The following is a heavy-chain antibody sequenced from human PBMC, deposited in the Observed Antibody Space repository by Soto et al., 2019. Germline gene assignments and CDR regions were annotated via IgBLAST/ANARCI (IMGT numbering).Heavy chain of an antibody. V-gene: IGHV6-1*01. CDR1: GYSVSSSSAA. CDR2: AYYRSKWYN. D-gene: IGHD3-22*01. Sequence: SHTLSLTCAISGYSVSSSSAAWNLIRQSPSRGLEWLGRAYYRSKWYNHYAVSVKGRITVNPDTSKNQFSLQLNSVTPEDTAVYYCARSGPGGYIDYWGQGTLVTVSS. J-gene: IGHJ4*02. CDR3: ARSGPGGYIDY.